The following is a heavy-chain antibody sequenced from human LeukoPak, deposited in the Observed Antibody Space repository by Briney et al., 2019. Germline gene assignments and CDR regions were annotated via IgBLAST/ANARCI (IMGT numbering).Heavy chain of an antibody. CDR3: ARGIEYYYGSGSSYFDY. CDR1: GGSISSYY. Sequence: NASETLSLTCTVSGGSISSYYWSWIRQPPGKGLEWIGYIYYSGSTNYNPSLKSRVTISVDTSKNQFSLKLSSVTAADTAVYYCARGIEYYYGSGSSYFDYWGQGTLVTVSS. D-gene: IGHD3-10*01. J-gene: IGHJ4*02. CDR2: IYYSGST. V-gene: IGHV4-59*01.